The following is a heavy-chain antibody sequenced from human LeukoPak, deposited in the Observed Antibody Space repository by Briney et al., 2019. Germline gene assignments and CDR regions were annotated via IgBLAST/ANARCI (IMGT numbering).Heavy chain of an antibody. Sequence: ASVKVSCKASGYTFTSYGNSWVGQAPGQGLEWMGWISAYNGNTNYAQKLQGRDTMTTDTSTSTAYMELRSLRSDDTAVYYCARVSRQQLVSIWFDPWGQGTLVTVSS. CDR3: ARVSRQQLVSIWFDP. CDR1: GYTFTSYG. J-gene: IGHJ5*02. CDR2: ISAYNGNT. V-gene: IGHV1-18*01. D-gene: IGHD6-13*01.